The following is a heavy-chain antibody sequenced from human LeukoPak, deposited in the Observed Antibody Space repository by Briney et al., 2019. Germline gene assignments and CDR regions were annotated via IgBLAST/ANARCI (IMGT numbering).Heavy chain of an antibody. CDR3: ARDGPPTTSGGYDAFDI. Sequence: GGSLRLSCAASGFTFSSYWMSWVRQAPGKGLEWVANIKQDGSEKYYVDSVKGRFTISRDNAKNSLYLQMNSLRAEDTAVYYCARDGPPTTSGGYDAFDIWGQGTMVTVSS. CDR2: IKQDGSEK. J-gene: IGHJ3*02. V-gene: IGHV3-7*01. CDR1: GFTFSSYW. D-gene: IGHD2-15*01.